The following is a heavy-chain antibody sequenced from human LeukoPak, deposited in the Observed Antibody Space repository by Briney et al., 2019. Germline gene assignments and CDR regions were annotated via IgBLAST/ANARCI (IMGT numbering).Heavy chain of an antibody. CDR1: GFTFSSYA. V-gene: IGHV3-23*01. CDR2: ISGSGGST. J-gene: IGHJ3*02. Sequence: QTGGSLRLSCAASGFTFSSYAMSWVRQAPGKGLEWVSAISGSGGSTYYADSVKGRFTVSRDNSKNTLYLQMSSLRAEDTAVYYCAKVGYSYGLGAFDIWGQGTMVTVSS. D-gene: IGHD5-18*01. CDR3: AKVGYSYGLGAFDI.